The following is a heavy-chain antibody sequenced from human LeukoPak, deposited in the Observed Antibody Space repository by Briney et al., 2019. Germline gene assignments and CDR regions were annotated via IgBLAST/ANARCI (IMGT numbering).Heavy chain of an antibody. J-gene: IGHJ4*02. CDR2: ISSSSTI. CDR3: ARDKLVGASRFEC. D-gene: IGHD1-26*01. CDR1: GFTFSSYS. Sequence: GGSLRLSCAASGFTFSSYSMNWVRQAPGKGLEWVSYISSSSTIYYADSVKGRFTISRENAKNLVYLQMNSLRVEDTAVYYCARDKLVGASRFECWGQGTQVTVSS. V-gene: IGHV3-48*04.